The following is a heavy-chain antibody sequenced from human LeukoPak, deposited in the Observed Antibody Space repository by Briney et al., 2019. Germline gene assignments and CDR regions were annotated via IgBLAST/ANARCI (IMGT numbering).Heavy chain of an antibody. Sequence: ASVKVSCKASGYTFTGYHMHWVRQAPGQGLEWMGWINPNSGGTNYAQKFQGWVTTTRDTSISTAYMELSRLRSDDTAVYYCARGGHTAMGPDDAFDIWGQGTMVTVSS. CDR2: INPNSGGT. CDR1: GYTFTGYH. D-gene: IGHD5-18*01. V-gene: IGHV1-2*04. CDR3: ARGGHTAMGPDDAFDI. J-gene: IGHJ3*02.